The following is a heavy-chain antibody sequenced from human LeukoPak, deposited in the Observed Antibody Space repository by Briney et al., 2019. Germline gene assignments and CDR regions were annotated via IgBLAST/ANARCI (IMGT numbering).Heavy chain of an antibody. V-gene: IGHV5-51*01. D-gene: IGHD2-2*01. CDR2: IWPGDSDT. CDR1: GYIFDNYW. Sequence: GESLKISCKGSGYIFDNYWIAWVRQMPGKGLEWMGIIWPGDSDTRYSPSFQGQVTISVDKSISTAYLQWSSLKASDTAMYYCARHRGYCSSTSCQKNYFDYWGQGTLVTVSS. CDR3: ARHRGYCSSTSCQKNYFDY. J-gene: IGHJ4*02.